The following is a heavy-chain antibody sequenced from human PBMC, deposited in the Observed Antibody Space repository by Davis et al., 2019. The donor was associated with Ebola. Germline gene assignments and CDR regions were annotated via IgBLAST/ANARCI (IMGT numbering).Heavy chain of an antibody. CDR3: AGGLNVVVVAATNSYYYGMDV. Sequence: PGGSLRLSCAASGFTFSSYWMHWVRQAPGKGLVWVSRINSDGSSTSYADSVKGRFTISRDNAKNTLYLQMNSLRAEDTAVYYCAGGLNVVVVAATNSYYYGMDVWGQGTTVTVSS. V-gene: IGHV3-74*01. CDR1: GFTFSSYW. D-gene: IGHD2-15*01. J-gene: IGHJ6*02. CDR2: INSDGSST.